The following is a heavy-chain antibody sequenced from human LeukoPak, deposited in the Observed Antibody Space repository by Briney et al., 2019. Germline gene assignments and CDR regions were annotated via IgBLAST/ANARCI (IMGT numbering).Heavy chain of an antibody. CDR1: GFTFSSYG. CDR3: AKEGTPTYYYDSSGYYSY. V-gene: IGHV3-33*06. D-gene: IGHD3-22*01. J-gene: IGHJ4*02. Sequence: GGSLRLSCAASGFTFSSYGMHWVRQAPGKGLEWVAVIWYDGSNKYYADSVKGRFTISRDNSKNTLYLQMNSLRAEDTAVYYCAKEGTPTYYYDSSGYYSYWGQGTLVTVSS. CDR2: IWYDGSNK.